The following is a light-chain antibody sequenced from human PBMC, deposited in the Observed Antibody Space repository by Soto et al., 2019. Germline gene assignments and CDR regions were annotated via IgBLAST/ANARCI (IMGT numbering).Light chain of an antibody. J-gene: IGKJ1*01. CDR2: GAS. Sequence: ELVMTRSPATLSVSPGERATLSCMASQSVSSNLAWYQQKPGQAPRLLIYGASTRATGIPARFSGSGSGTEFTLTISSLQSEDFAVYYCQQYNNWPRTFGQGTKVDI. CDR3: QQYNNWPRT. CDR1: QSVSSN. V-gene: IGKV3-15*01.